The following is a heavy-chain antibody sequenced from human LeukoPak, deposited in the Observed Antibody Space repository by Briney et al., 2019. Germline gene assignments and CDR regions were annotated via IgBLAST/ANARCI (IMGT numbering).Heavy chain of an antibody. CDR3: ASSVVPAAYNTNGGFDI. V-gene: IGHV3-11*01. CDR1: GFTFSDYY. CDR2: ISSSGSTI. J-gene: IGHJ3*02. D-gene: IGHD2-2*01. Sequence: GGSLRLSCAASGFTFSDYYMSWIRQAPGKGLEWVSYISSSGSTIYYADSVKGRFTISRDNAKNSLYLQMNSLRAEDTAVYYCASSVVPAAYNTNGGFDIWGQGTVVTVSS.